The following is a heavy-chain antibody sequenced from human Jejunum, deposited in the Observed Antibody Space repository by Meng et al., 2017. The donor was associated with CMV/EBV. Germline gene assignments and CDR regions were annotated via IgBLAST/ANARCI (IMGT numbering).Heavy chain of an antibody. CDR1: GHTFTSSY. V-gene: IGHV1-46*01. CDR3: ARDGGNHNFDY. J-gene: IGHJ4*02. CDR2: IITSSGST. Sequence: SRKASGHTFTSSYFHWVRQAPGQGLEWMGRIITSSGSTIYAQMFQGRVTLTRDTSTSTVYMELSTLRSEDTAVYYCARDGGNHNFDYWGQGTLVTVS. D-gene: IGHD4-23*01.